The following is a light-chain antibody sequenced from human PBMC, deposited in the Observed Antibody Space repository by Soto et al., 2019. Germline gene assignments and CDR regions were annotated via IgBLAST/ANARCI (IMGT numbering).Light chain of an antibody. J-gene: IGKJ2*01. Sequence: ETVMTQSPGTLSVSPGERVTLSCRASQSVASSLAWYQQKPGQAPRLLIYGASTKANGIPARFNGSGSGTEFTLTISSLQSEDFAVYFCQQYKNWPPYTFGQGTKLEIK. CDR2: GAS. CDR1: QSVASS. V-gene: IGKV3-15*01. CDR3: QQYKNWPPYT.